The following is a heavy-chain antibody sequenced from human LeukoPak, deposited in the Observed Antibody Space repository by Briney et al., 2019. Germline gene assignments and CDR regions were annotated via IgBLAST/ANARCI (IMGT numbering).Heavy chain of an antibody. CDR2: IYSGGGT. CDR3: ATQSFGWFDL. D-gene: IGHD3-10*01. V-gene: IGHV3-53*01. J-gene: IGHJ5*02. Sequence: GGSLRLSCAASGFTVSSNYMTWVRQAPGKGLEWVSVIYSGGGTYYADSVKGRFTISRDNAKNSLYLQMNSLRAEDTAVYYCATQSFGWFDLWGQGTLVTVSS. CDR1: GFTVSSNY.